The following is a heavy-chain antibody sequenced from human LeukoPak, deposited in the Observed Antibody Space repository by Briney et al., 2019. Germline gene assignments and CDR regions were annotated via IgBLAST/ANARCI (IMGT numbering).Heavy chain of an antibody. CDR1: GYTFTGYY. CDR2: INPNSGGT. V-gene: IGHV1-2*02. CDR3: AKTRNFWSGCSSDY. J-gene: IGHJ4*02. Sequence: ASVKVSCKASGYTFTGYYMHWVRQAPGQGLEWMGWINPNSGGTNYAQKFQGRVTMTRDTSISTAYMELSRLRSDDTAVYYCAKTRNFWSGCSSDYWGQGTLVTVSS. D-gene: IGHD3-3*01.